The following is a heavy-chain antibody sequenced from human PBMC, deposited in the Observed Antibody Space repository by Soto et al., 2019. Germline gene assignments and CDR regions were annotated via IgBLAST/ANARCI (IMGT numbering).Heavy chain of an antibody. J-gene: IGHJ6*02. CDR3: ATRMVRGVIITALKIYGMDV. CDR1: RGTFISYA. Sequence: SGKVSFKASRGTFISYAISWVRQAPGQGLEWMGGIIPIFGTANYAQKFQGRVTITADESTSTAYMELSSLRSEDTGVYYCATRMVRGVIITALKIYGMDVWGQGTTVTVSS. V-gene: IGHV1-69*13. CDR2: IIPIFGTA. D-gene: IGHD3-10*01.